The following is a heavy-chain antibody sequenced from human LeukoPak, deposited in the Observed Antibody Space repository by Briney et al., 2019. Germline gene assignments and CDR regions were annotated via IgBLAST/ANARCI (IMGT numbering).Heavy chain of an antibody. CDR3: AREVRIAVAGAYFDY. J-gene: IGHJ4*02. D-gene: IGHD6-19*01. CDR2: ISAYNGNT. CDR1: GYTFTSYG. Sequence: ASVKLSCKASGYTFTSYGISWVRQAPGQGLEWMGWISAYNGNTNYAQKLQGRVTMTTDTSTSTAYMELRSLRSDDTAVYYCAREVRIAVAGAYFDYWGQGTLVTVSS. V-gene: IGHV1-18*01.